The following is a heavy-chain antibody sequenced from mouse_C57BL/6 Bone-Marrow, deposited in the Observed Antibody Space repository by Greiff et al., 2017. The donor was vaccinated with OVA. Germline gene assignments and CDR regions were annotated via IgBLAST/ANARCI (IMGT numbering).Heavy chain of an antibody. CDR1: GYTFTSYW. CDR3: ARGDSGAWYFDV. V-gene: IGHV1-55*01. D-gene: IGHD3-3*01. Sequence: QFQLQQPGAELVKPGASVKMSCKASGYTFTSYWITWVKQRPGQGLEWIGDIYPGSGSTNYNEKFKSKATLTVDTSSSTAYMQLSSLTSENSAVYYCARGDSGAWYFDVWGTGTTVTVSS. J-gene: IGHJ1*03. CDR2: IYPGSGST.